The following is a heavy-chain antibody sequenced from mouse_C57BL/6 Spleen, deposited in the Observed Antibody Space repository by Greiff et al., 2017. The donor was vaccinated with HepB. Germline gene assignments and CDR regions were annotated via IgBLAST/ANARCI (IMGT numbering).Heavy chain of an antibody. CDR3: ARTTMMTRAWFAY. CDR2: IDPSDSYT. CDR1: GYTFTSYW. V-gene: IGHV1-69*01. D-gene: IGHD2-4*01. J-gene: IGHJ3*01. Sequence: QVQLQQPGAELVMPGASVKLSCKASGYTFTSYWMHWVKQRPGQGLEWIGEIDPSDSYTNYNQKFKGKSTLTVDKSSSTAYMQLSSLTSEDSAVYYCARTTMMTRAWFAYWGQGTLVTVSA.